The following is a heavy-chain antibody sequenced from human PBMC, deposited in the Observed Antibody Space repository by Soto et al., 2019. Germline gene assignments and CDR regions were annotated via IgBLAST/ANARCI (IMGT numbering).Heavy chain of an antibody. Sequence: PSETLSLTCSVSGGPIRDYFWTWVRQPPGKGLEWIGYISSSGTIKYNSSLKSRVTISLDTSRNHFSLKLSSVTTADTAVYFCARARKLVIPGNYYYYGMDVWGQGTTVTVSS. CDR3: ARARKLVIPGNYYYYGMDV. CDR2: ISSSGTI. CDR1: GGPIRDYF. D-gene: IGHD3-9*01. V-gene: IGHV4-59*01. J-gene: IGHJ6*02.